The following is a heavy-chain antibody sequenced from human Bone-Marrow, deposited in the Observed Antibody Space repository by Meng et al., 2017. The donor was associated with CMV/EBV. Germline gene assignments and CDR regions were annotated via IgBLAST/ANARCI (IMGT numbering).Heavy chain of an antibody. CDR2: INPSGGST. CDR1: GYTFTSYY. J-gene: IGHJ6*02. Sequence: ASVKVSCKASGYTFTSYYMHWVRQAPGQGLEWMGIINPSGGSTSYAQKFQGRVTMTRDTSTSTVYMELSSLRSEDTAVYYCASSQYDILTGYFHYGMDVWGQGTTVTVSS. D-gene: IGHD3-9*01. CDR3: ASSQYDILTGYFHYGMDV. V-gene: IGHV1-46*01.